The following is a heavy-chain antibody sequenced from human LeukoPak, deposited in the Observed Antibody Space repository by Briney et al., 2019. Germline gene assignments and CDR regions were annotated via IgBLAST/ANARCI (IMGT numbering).Heavy chain of an antibody. CDR1: GFTFSSYA. CDR3: ARDFPHIVVVPAASLNWFDP. V-gene: IGHV3-30-3*01. J-gene: IGHJ5*02. Sequence: GRSLRLSCAASGFTFSSYAMHWVRQAPGKGLEWVAAISYDGSNKFYAGSVKGRFTISRDNSKNTLYLQMNSLRAEDTAVYYCARDFPHIVVVPAASLNWFDPWGQGTLVTVSS. D-gene: IGHD2-2*01. CDR2: ISYDGSNK.